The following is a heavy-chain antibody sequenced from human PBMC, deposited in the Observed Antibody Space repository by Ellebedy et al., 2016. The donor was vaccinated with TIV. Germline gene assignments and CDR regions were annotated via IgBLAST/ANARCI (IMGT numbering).Heavy chain of an antibody. J-gene: IGHJ6*02. V-gene: IGHV4-59*08. CDR1: GGSMSNNY. Sequence: GSLRLSCTVSGGSMSNNYWSWVRQAPGKGLEWIGYIHYTGTTNFDPSLKSRLTMSVDTSKNQFSLRVTSVTAADTAVYYCARLAMLARLQNYGYHSMDVWGQGTTVIVSS. CDR3: ARLAMLARLQNYGYHSMDV. CDR2: IHYTGTT. D-gene: IGHD3-10*01.